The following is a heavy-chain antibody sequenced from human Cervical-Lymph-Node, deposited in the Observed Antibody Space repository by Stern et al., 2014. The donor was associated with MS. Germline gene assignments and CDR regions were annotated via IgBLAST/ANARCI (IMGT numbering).Heavy chain of an antibody. Sequence: MQLVQSGAEVRKPGESLKISCKVSGYSFANFWIGWVRQVPGKGLEWMGIIYPGDSDTRSSPSFQGQVTLSADESISTAYLQWRSLKASDSGIYYCARRGLGYDGADHWGQGALVTVSS. V-gene: IGHV5-51*03. CDR3: ARRGLGYDGADH. CDR2: IYPGDSDT. CDR1: GYSFANFW. D-gene: IGHD3-16*01. J-gene: IGHJ4*02.